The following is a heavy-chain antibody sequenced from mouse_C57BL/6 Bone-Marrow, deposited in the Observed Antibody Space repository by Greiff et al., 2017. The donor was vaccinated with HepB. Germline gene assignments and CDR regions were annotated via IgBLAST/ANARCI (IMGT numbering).Heavy chain of an antibody. V-gene: IGHV1-50*01. J-gene: IGHJ3*01. CDR2: IDPSDSYT. CDR1: GYTFTSYW. Sequence: VQLQQPGAELVKPGASVKLSCKASGYTFTSYWMQWVKQRPGQGLEWIGEIDPSDSYTNYNQKFKGKATLTVDTSSSTAYMQLSSLTSEDSAVYYCARRYYGSTPFAYWGQGTLVTVSA. D-gene: IGHD1-1*01. CDR3: ARRYYGSTPFAY.